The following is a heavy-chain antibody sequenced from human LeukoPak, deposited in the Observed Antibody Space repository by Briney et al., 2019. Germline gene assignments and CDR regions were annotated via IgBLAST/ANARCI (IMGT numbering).Heavy chain of an antibody. CDR2: ISGSDEGT. J-gene: IGHJ6*03. CDR3: TSDYGLYYYYMAL. CDR1: DYAFYSYA. V-gene: IGHV3-23*01. Sequence: AGGSLRLSCAGSDYAFYSYAMTWVRQAPGKGLEWVSAISGSDEGTYYSDSVKGRFTISRDNSKDMLYLQMNDLRAEDTAVYYCTSDYGLYYYYMALWGKGTTVTVS. D-gene: IGHD4/OR15-4a*01.